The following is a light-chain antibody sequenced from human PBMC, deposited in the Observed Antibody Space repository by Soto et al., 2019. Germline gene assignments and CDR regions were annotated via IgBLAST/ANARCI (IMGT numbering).Light chain of an antibody. Sequence: ELVLTPSPGTLSLSAWESASLPCRASQSLTSNYLAWYQQKPGPANRLLIYGASNRAAGIPDRVSGSGAETDFTLTISRLEPEEFAVYDCQQRSNWPITFGQGTRLEI. J-gene: IGKJ5*01. CDR1: QSLTSNY. CDR3: QQRSNWPIT. V-gene: IGKV3D-20*02. CDR2: GAS.